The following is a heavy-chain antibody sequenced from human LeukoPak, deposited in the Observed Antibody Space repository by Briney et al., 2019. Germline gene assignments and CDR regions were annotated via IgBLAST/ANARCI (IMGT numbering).Heavy chain of an antibody. J-gene: IGHJ3*02. D-gene: IGHD5-24*01. CDR2: IYYSGST. Sequence: PSETLSLTCTVSGGSISSYYWSWIRQPPGKGLEWIGYIYYSGSTNYNPSLKSRVTISVDTSKNQFSLKLSSVIAADTAVYYCARDGDGYDIWGQGTMVTVSS. CDR3: ARDGDGYDI. CDR1: GGSISSYY. V-gene: IGHV4-59*01.